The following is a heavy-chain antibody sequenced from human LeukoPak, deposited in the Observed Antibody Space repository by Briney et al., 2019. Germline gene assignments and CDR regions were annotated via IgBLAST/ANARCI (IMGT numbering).Heavy chain of an antibody. Sequence: GGSLRLSCAASGFTFSSHALSWVRRAPGKGLEWVSSLSGSGYNTYYADSVKGRFTISRDNSKNTVYLQMNSLRAEDTAVYYCAKDPYGTRYFDYWGQGTLVTVSS. V-gene: IGHV3-23*01. J-gene: IGHJ4*02. D-gene: IGHD2-2*01. CDR2: LSGSGYNT. CDR1: GFTFSSHA. CDR3: AKDPYGTRYFDY.